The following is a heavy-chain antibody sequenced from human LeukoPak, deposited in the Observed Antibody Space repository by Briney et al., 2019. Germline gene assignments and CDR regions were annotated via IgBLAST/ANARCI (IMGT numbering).Heavy chain of an antibody. Sequence: LSLTCTVSGDSISSYYWSWIRQPPGEGLEWVLYISSTGSDIYYADSVKGRFTISRDNAENSLYLQMNSLRAEDTAVYYCARDLPTGTYRAYFDNWGQGTLVTVSS. V-gene: IGHV3-11*04. J-gene: IGHJ4*02. CDR2: ISSTGSDI. CDR1: GDSISSYY. CDR3: ARDLPTGTYRAYFDN. D-gene: IGHD1-26*01.